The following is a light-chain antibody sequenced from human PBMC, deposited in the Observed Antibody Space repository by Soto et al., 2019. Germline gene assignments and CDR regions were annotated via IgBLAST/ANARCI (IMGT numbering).Light chain of an antibody. CDR3: SSSTSTTLV. V-gene: IGLV2-14*01. Sequence: QSVLTQPASVSGSPGQSITISCTGTSSDVGGSNHVSWYQQHPGKAPKLMIYGVSNRPSGISNRVSGSKSGNTASLTISGLQAEDEADYYCSSSTSTTLVFGGGTKLTVL. CDR1: SSDVGGSNH. J-gene: IGLJ2*01. CDR2: GVS.